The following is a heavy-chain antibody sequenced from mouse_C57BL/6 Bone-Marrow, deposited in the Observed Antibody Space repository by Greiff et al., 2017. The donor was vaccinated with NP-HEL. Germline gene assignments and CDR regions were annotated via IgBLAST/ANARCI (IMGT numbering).Heavy chain of an antibody. CDR1: GYTFTSYW. D-gene: IGHD3-2*02. Sequence: QVQLQQPGAELVRPGSSVKLSCKASGYTFTSYWMHWVKQRPIQGLEWIGNIDPSDSETHYNQKFKDKATLTVDKSSSTAYMQLSSLPSEDSAVYYCARRSSGSFAYWGQGTLVTVSA. CDR3: ARRSSGSFAY. V-gene: IGHV1-52*01. J-gene: IGHJ3*01. CDR2: IDPSDSET.